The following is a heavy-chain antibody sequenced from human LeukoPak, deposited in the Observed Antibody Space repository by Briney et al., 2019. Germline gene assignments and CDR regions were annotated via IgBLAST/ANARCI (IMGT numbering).Heavy chain of an antibody. D-gene: IGHD4-11*01. CDR3: ARADYSNQDY. CDR1: GGSISSGSYY. CDR2: IYTSGST. J-gene: IGHJ4*02. V-gene: IGHV4-61*02. Sequence: SETLSLTCTVSGGSISSGSYYWSWSRQPAGKGLEWIGRIYTSGSTNYNPSLKSRVTISVDTSENQFSLKLSSVTAADTAVYYCARADYSNQDYWGQGTLVTVSS.